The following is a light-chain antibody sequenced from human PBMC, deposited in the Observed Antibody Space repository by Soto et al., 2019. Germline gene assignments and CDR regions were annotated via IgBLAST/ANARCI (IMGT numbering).Light chain of an antibody. CDR2: KNS. CDR3: AAWDDSLSGVV. J-gene: IGLJ3*02. CDR1: SSNIGSNY. Sequence: QSVLTQPPSASGTPGQRVTISCSGSSSNIGSNYVYWYQQLPGTAPKLLIYKNSQRPSGVPDRFSGSKSGTSASLAISGLRSEDEADYSCAAWDDSLSGVVFGGGTQLTVL. V-gene: IGLV1-47*01.